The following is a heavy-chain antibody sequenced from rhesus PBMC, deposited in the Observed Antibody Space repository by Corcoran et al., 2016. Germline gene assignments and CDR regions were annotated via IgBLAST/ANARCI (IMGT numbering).Heavy chain of an antibody. V-gene: IGHV4S9*01. D-gene: IGHD6-13*01. J-gene: IGHJ4*01. CDR2: IYGGRGNT. CDR3: ARVGISAGHQGDL. Sequence: QVQLQESGPGLVKPSETLSLTCAVSGGSISDNYYWNWIRQPPGKGLEWMGKIYGGRGNTYYNPSLKSRVSISKDTSKNQFSLKVSSVTAADTAVFYCARVGISAGHQGDLWGQGLLVTVSA. CDR1: GGSISDNYY.